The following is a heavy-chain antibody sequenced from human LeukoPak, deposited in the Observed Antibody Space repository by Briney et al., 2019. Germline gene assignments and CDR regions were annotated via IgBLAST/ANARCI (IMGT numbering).Heavy chain of an antibody. D-gene: IGHD1-1*01. CDR1: GYTFTSYG. J-gene: IGHJ3*02. CDR2: INPNSGGT. CDR3: ARNWSAFDI. Sequence: ASVKVSCKASGYTFTSYGISWVRQAPGQGLEWMGWINPNSGGTNYAQKFQGRVTMTRDTSISTAYMELSRLRSDDTAVYYCARNWSAFDIWGQGTMVTVSS. V-gene: IGHV1-2*02.